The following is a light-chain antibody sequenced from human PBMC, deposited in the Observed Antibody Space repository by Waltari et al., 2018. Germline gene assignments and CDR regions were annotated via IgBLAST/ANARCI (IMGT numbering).Light chain of an antibody. Sequence: DIQMTQSPSIMSASVGDRVTITCRASQSIGAWLAWYQQKPGKAPNLLIYVTSILQSGVPSRFSGSGSGTEFTLTISSLQPDDFATYYCQQYQDYPWTFGQGTRVDI. CDR2: VTS. CDR1: QSIGAW. V-gene: IGKV1-5*03. J-gene: IGKJ1*01. CDR3: QQYQDYPWT.